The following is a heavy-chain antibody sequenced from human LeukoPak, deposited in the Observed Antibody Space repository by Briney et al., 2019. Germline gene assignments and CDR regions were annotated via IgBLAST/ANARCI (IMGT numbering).Heavy chain of an antibody. Sequence: GRSLRLSCAASGFTFSTYFMHWVRQAPGKGLEWVADIASDGSHTFYVESVKGRFTISRDNSKNTLYLQMNSLRAEDTAVYFCARERQDTILHSGAFDIWGQWTMVTVSS. J-gene: IGHJ3*02. D-gene: IGHD2-21*01. V-gene: IGHV3-30-3*01. CDR2: IASDGSHT. CDR1: GFTFSTYF. CDR3: ARERQDTILHSGAFDI.